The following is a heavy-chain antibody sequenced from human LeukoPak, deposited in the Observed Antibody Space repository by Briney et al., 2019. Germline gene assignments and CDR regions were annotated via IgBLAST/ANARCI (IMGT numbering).Heavy chain of an antibody. CDR2: IRSKAYGGTT. J-gene: IGHJ6*03. V-gene: IGHV3-49*04. CDR3: TRDVYIVVVPAAPRGVYYYYYMDV. D-gene: IGHD2-2*01. CDR1: GFTFGDYA. Sequence: GGSLRLSCTASGFTFGDYAMSWVRQAPGKGLEWVGFIRSKAYGGTTEYAASVKGRFTISRDDSKSIAYLQMNSLKTEDTAVYSCTRDVYIVVVPAAPRGVYYYYYMDVWGKGTTVTVSS.